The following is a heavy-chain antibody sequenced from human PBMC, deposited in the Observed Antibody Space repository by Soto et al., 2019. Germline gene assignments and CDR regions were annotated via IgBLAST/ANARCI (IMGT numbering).Heavy chain of an antibody. Sequence: PSETLSLTCPVSGFSISSYYWSWLRHPPGKGLEWIGYIYYSGSTNYNPSLKSRVTISVDTSKNQFSLKLSSVTAADTAVYYCARTLWVVRGSRGWFDPWGQGTLVNVAS. V-gene: IGHV4-59*01. D-gene: IGHD3-10*01. CDR3: ARTLWVVRGSRGWFDP. CDR2: IYYSGST. J-gene: IGHJ5*02. CDR1: GFSISSYY.